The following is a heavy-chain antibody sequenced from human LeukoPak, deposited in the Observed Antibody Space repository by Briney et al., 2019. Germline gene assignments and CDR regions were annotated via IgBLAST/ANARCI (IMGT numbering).Heavy chain of an antibody. Sequence: PSETLSLTRTVSGGSMSSHYWSWVRQPPGKALEWIGYISHGGQTLSNPSLSSRVTISVDTSNNQFSLKLTSVNAADTAVYFCARDTYYTSGTYYIDYFDSWGQGALVTVSS. CDR3: ARDTYYTSGTYYIDYFDS. D-gene: IGHD3-10*01. CDR1: GGSMSSHY. V-gene: IGHV4-59*11. J-gene: IGHJ4*02. CDR2: ISHGGQT.